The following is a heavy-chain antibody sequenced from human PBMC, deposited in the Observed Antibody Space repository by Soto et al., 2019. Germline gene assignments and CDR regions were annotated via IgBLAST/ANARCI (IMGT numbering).Heavy chain of an antibody. V-gene: IGHV4-38-2*01. D-gene: IGHD3-22*01. CDR2: IYHSGST. J-gene: IGHJ3*02. CDR3: ARGGYYDSSGYYYVIGAFDI. CDR1: GYSISSGYY. Sequence: PSETLSLTCAVSGYSISSGYYWGWTRQPPGKGLEWIGSIYHSGSTYYNPPLKSRVTISVDTSKNQFSLKLSSVTAADTAVYYCARGGYYDSSGYYYVIGAFDIWGQGTMVTVSS.